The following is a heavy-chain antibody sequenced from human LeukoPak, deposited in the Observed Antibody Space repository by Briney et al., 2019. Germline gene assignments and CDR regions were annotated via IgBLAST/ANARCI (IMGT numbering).Heavy chain of an antibody. Sequence: GGSLRLSCATSGFTVSSNYMAWVRQAPGKGLEFVSVIYSGGSTYYSDSVKGRFTISRDNSKNTLYLQMNSLRAEDTAVYYCARRAGAYSHPYDYWGQGTLVTVSS. CDR3: ARRAGAYSHPYDY. CDR2: IYSGGST. D-gene: IGHD4/OR15-4a*01. J-gene: IGHJ4*02. CDR1: GFTVSSNY. V-gene: IGHV3-66*04.